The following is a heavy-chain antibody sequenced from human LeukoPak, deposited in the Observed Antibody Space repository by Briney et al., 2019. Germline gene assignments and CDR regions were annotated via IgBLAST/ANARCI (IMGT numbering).Heavy chain of an antibody. Sequence: GASVKVSCKASGYTFTSYGISWVRQAPGQGLEWMGRIIPILGIANYAQKFQGRVTITADKSTSTAYMELSSLRSEDTAVYYCARDDIVVVPAAMVYWGQGTLVTVSS. CDR1: GYTFTSYG. CDR3: ARDDIVVVPAAMVY. J-gene: IGHJ4*02. V-gene: IGHV1-69*04. D-gene: IGHD2-2*01. CDR2: IIPILGIA.